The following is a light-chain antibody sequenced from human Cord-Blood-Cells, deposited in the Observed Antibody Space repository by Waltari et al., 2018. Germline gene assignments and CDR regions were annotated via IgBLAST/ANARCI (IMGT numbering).Light chain of an antibody. CDR3: CSYAGSYV. Sequence: QSALTQPRSVSGSPGQPVTIPCTGTSSDVCGYNYASWYQQHPDKDPKLMLYDVSKRPSGVPDRFFGSKAGNTASLTISGLQAEDEADYYCCSYAGSYVFGTGTKVTVL. CDR2: DVS. CDR1: SSDVCGYNY. J-gene: IGLJ1*01. V-gene: IGLV2-11*01.